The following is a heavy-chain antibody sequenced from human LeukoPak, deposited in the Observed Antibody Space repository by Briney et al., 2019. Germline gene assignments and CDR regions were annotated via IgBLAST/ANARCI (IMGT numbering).Heavy chain of an antibody. D-gene: IGHD3-22*01. J-gene: IGHJ3*02. Sequence: GGSLRLSCAASGFTFSDHYMDWVRQAPGKGLEWVASISSSNSYIFYADSVKGRFTISRDNAKNSLYLQMNSLRAEDTAVYYCARDPGSYYYDSSDTDAFDIWGQGTMVTVSS. CDR1: GFTFSDHY. CDR3: ARDPGSYYYDSSDTDAFDI. CDR2: ISSSNSYI. V-gene: IGHV3-21*01.